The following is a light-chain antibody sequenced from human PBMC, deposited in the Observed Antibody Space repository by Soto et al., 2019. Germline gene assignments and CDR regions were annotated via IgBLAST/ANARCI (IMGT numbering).Light chain of an antibody. CDR3: QQQRNWPLT. V-gene: IGKV3D-20*02. Sequence: DIVLTQSPGPLSLSPGERAPLSCRASQSVSSSYLAWYQKKPGRAPRLLIDGASSRATGIPDRFSGSGSGTDFNLTISSLETADFAIYQCQQQRNWPLTFGGGTKVDIK. J-gene: IGKJ4*01. CDR2: GAS. CDR1: QSVSSSY.